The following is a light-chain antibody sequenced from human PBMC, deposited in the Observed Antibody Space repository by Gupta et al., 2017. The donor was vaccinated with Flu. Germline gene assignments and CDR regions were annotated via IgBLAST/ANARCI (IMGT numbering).Light chain of an antibody. V-gene: IGKV3-20*01. Sequence: RATLSCRASQSVSSSYLAWYQQKPGQAPRLLIYGASSRATGIPDRLSGSGSGTDFTLTISRLEPEDFAVYYCQQYGSSPPWTFGQVTKVEIK. CDR1: QSVSSSY. CDR2: GAS. CDR3: QQYGSSPPWT. J-gene: IGKJ1*01.